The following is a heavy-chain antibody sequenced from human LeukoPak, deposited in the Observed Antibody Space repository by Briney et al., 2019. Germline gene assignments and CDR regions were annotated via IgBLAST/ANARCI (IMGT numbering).Heavy chain of an antibody. J-gene: IGHJ6*03. Sequence: PSETLSLTCTVSGGSISSGSYYWSWIRQPPGKGLEWIGYIYYSGSTNYNPSLKSRVTISVDTSKNQFSLKLSSVTAADTAVYYCARGWPPGPHMDVWGKGTTVTVSS. CDR3: ARGWPPGPHMDV. CDR1: GGSISSGSYY. V-gene: IGHV4-61*01. CDR2: IYYSGST.